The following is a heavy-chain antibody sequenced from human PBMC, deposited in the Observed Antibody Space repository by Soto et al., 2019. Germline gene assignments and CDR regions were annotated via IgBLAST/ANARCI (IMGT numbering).Heavy chain of an antibody. CDR3: ARDNCSGGSCYSNWFDP. J-gene: IGHJ5*02. CDR2: INHSGST. Sequence: PSETLSLTCAVYGGSFSGYYWSWIRQPPGKGLEWIGEINHSGSTNYNPSLKSRVTISVDTSKNQFSLKLSSVTAADTAVYYCARDNCSGGSCYSNWFDPWGQGTLVTVYS. D-gene: IGHD2-15*01. CDR1: GGSFSGYY. V-gene: IGHV4-34*01.